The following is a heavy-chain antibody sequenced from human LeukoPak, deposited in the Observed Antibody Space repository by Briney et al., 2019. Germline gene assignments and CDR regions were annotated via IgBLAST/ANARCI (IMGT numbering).Heavy chain of an antibody. D-gene: IGHD4-17*01. CDR1: GSTFSTYA. CDR3: ARDLVDYGDYAERGGNWFDP. J-gene: IGHJ5*02. CDR2: ISGRGGTT. Sequence: GGSLRLSCAASGSTFSTYARSWVRQAPGKGLEWVSFISGRGGTTYNADSVKGRFTISRDNSKNTLYLQMNSLRADDTAIYYCARDLVDYGDYAERGGNWFDPWGQGTLVTVSS. V-gene: IGHV3-23*01.